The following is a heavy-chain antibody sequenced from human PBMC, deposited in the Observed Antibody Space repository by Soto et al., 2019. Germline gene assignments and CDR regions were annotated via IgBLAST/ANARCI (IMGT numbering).Heavy chain of an antibody. Sequence: QVQLVESGGGVVQPGRSLRLSCAASGFTFSSYGMHWVRQAPGKGLEWVAVISYDGSNKYYADCVKGRFTISRDNSKNTLYLQMNSLRAEDTAVYYCAKDRSDQTENWGQGTLVTVSS. V-gene: IGHV3-30*18. CDR1: GFTFSSYG. CDR2: ISYDGSNK. J-gene: IGHJ4*02. D-gene: IGHD2-2*01. CDR3: AKDRSDQTEN.